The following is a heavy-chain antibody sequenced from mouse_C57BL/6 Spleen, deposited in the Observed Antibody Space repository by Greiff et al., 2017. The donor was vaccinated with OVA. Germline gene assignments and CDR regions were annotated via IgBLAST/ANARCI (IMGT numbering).Heavy chain of an antibody. V-gene: IGHV1-69*01. J-gene: IGHJ4*01. CDR3: ARGGYDYDGVYYAMDY. D-gene: IGHD2-4*01. CDR2: IDPSDSYT. Sequence: VQLQQSGAELVMPGASVKLSCKASGYTFTSYWMHWVKQRPGQGLEWIGEIDPSDSYTNYNQKFKGKSTLTVDKSSSTAYMQLSSLTSEDSAVYYCARGGYDYDGVYYAMDYWGQGTSVTVSS. CDR1: GYTFTSYW.